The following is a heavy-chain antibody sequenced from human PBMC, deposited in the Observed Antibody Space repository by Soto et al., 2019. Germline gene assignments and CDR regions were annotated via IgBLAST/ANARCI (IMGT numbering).Heavy chain of an antibody. CDR3: ARDIVVVVAATTTAYNWFDP. CDR2: IIPIFGTA. V-gene: IGHV1-69*01. J-gene: IGHJ5*02. CDR1: GGSFNRHT. Sequence: QVQLVQSGAEVRKPGSSVRVSCKASGGSFNRHTISWVRQAPGQGLEWMGGIIPIFGTANYAQKFQGRVTITADESTSTAYMELSSLRSEDTAVYYCARDIVVVVAATTTAYNWFDPWGQGTLVTVSS. D-gene: IGHD2-15*01.